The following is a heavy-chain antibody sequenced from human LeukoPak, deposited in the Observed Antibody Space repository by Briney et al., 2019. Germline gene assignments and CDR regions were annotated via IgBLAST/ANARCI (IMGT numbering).Heavy chain of an antibody. CDR1: GFTFSSYE. CDR2: INHSGST. D-gene: IGHD3-22*01. V-gene: IGHV4-34*01. Sequence: LRLSCAASGFTFSSYEMNWVRQAPGKGLEWIGEINHSGSTNYNPSLKSRVTISVDTSKNQFSLKLSSVTAADTAVYYCARGQGDYYDSSGYYAHWGQGTLVTVSS. J-gene: IGHJ4*02. CDR3: ARGQGDYYDSSGYYAH.